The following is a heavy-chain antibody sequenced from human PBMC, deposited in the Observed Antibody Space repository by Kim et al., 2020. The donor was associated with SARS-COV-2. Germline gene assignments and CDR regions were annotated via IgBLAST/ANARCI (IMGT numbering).Heavy chain of an antibody. CDR2: IYTSGST. Sequence: SETLSLTCTVSGGSISSYYWSWIRQPAGKGLEWIGRIYTSGSTNFNPSLKSRVTMSVDTSKNQFSLKLSSVTAADTAVYYCARGRIPTTYDFWSGFQLAYFDYWGQGTLVTVSS. CDR1: GGSISSYY. CDR3: ARGRIPTTYDFWSGFQLAYFDY. J-gene: IGHJ4*02. V-gene: IGHV4-4*07. D-gene: IGHD3-3*01.